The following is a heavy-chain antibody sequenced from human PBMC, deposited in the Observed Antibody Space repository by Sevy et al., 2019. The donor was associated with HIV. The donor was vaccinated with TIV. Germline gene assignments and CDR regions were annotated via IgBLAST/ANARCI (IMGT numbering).Heavy chain of an antibody. CDR1: GFTLTNEF. J-gene: IGHJ6*02. CDR3: ARVGYCRGGTCFSGFYYAMDV. CDR2: VYSGGAT. V-gene: IGHV3-53*01. Sequence: GGSLRLSCAVSGFTLTNEFFSWVRQAPGKGLEWVGVVYSGGATYYADSVKGRLTISWDKSKSTLYLQMKSLRAEDTAVYYCARVGYCRGGTCFSGFYYAMDVWGQGTTVTVSS. D-gene: IGHD2-15*01.